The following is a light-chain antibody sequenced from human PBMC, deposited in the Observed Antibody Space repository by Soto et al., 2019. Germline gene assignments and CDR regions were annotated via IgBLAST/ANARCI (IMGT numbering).Light chain of an antibody. V-gene: IGKV1-9*01. CDR3: QQYGSSPYT. CDR2: PAS. Sequence: DIQLTQSPSFLSASVGDRVTVSCRASQDISTSLAWFQQKAGKVPQLLVYPASTLQDGVPSRFSGSGSGTYFTLTVSRVEPEDFAVYYCQQYGSSPYTFGQGTRLEI. CDR1: QDISTS. J-gene: IGKJ2*01.